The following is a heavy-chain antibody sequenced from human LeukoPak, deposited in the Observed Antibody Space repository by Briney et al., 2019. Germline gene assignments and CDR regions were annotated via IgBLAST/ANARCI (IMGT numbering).Heavy chain of an antibody. CDR3: AKAEGGYYYYGMDV. V-gene: IGHV3-30*18. D-gene: IGHD1-14*01. CDR1: GFTFSIYG. Sequence: GGSLRLSCAASGFTFSIYGMHWVRQAPGKGLEWVAVISYDGSNKYYADSVQGRFTISRDNSKNTLYLQMNSLRAEDTAVYYCAKAEGGYYYYGMDVWGQGTTVAVSS. CDR2: ISYDGSNK. J-gene: IGHJ6*02.